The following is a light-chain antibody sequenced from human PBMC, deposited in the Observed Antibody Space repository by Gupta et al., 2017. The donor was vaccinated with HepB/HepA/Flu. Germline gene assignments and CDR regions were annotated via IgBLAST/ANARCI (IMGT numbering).Light chain of an antibody. Sequence: QSALTQPPSASGSPGQSVTISCTGTSSDVGGYNYVSWYQQHPGKTPKLLIYEVSKWPSGVPDRFSGSKSGNTDSQSVSGLQAEKEVDYYCSSYAGGNPLGVFGGGTKLTGL. CDR3: SSYAGGNPLGV. V-gene: IGLV2-8*01. CDR2: EVS. CDR1: SSDVGGYNY. J-gene: IGLJ2*01.